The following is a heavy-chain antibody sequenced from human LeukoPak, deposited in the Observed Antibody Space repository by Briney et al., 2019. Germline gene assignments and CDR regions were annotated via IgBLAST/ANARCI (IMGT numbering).Heavy chain of an antibody. CDR1: GGSFSGYY. V-gene: IGHV4-34*01. D-gene: IGHD2-15*01. J-gene: IGHJ4*02. Sequence: PSETLSLTCAVYGGSFSGYYWSWIRQPPGKGLEWIGEINHSGGTNYNPSLKSRVTISVDTSKNQFSLKLSSVTAADTAVYYCARYCSGGSCDQSDYWGQGTLVTVSS. CDR2: INHSGGT. CDR3: ARYCSGGSCDQSDY.